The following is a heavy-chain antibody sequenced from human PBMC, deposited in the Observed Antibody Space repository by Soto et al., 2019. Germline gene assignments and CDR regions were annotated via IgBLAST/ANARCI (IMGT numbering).Heavy chain of an antibody. CDR1: GGTFSSYA. CDR3: ARDRGNTMVRGVIITSVGYYYGMDV. D-gene: IGHD3-10*01. V-gene: IGHV1-69*13. CDR2: IIPIFGTA. Sequence: SVRVSCKASGGTFSSYAISWVRQAPGQGLEWMGGIIPIFGTANYAQKFQGRVTITADESTSTAYMELSSLRSEDTAVYYCARDRGNTMVRGVIITSVGYYYGMDVWGQGTTVTVSS. J-gene: IGHJ6*02.